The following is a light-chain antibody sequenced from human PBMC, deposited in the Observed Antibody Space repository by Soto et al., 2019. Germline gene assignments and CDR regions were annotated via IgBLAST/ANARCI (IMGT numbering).Light chain of an antibody. V-gene: IGLV2-14*01. CDR3: SSYTTTTRL. J-gene: IGLJ3*02. Sequence: QSVLTQPASVSGSPGKSITISCTGTSSDIGSNNYVSWFQQRPGKAPTLIIYDVSNRPSGVSNHFSGSKSGNTASLTISGRLPEDEAEYYCSSYTTTTRLFGGGTKLTVL. CDR1: SSDIGSNNY. CDR2: DVS.